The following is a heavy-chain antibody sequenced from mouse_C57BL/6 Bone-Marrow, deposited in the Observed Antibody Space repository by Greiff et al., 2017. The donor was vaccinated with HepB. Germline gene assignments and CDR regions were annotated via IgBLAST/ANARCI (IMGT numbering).Heavy chain of an antibody. V-gene: IGHV1-82*01. J-gene: IGHJ1*03. D-gene: IGHD1-1*01. CDR2: IYPGDGDT. CDR1: GYAFSSSW. Sequence: QVQLQQSGPELVKPGASVKISCKASGYAFSSSWMNWVKQRPGKGLEWIGRIYPGDGDTNYNGKFKGKATLTADKSSSTAYMQLSSLTSEDSAVYFCARHPITTVPYWYFDVWGTGTTVTVSS. CDR3: ARHPITTVPYWYFDV.